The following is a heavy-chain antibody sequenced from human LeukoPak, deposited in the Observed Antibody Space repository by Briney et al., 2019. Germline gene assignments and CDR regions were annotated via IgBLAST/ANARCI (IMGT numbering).Heavy chain of an antibody. Sequence: GGSLRLSCAASGFTFSSYAMSWVRQAPGKGLEWVGRIKSKTDGGTTDYAAPVKGRFTISRDDSKNTLYLQMNSLKTEDTAVYYCTTGPWVVVPAAIRSDAFDIWGQGTMVTVSS. CDR1: GFTFSSYA. J-gene: IGHJ3*02. CDR3: TTGPWVVVPAAIRSDAFDI. V-gene: IGHV3-15*01. D-gene: IGHD2-2*02. CDR2: IKSKTDGGTT.